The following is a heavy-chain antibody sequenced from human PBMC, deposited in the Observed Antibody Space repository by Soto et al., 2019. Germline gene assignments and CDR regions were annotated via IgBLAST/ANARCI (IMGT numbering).Heavy chain of an antibody. D-gene: IGHD3-10*01. J-gene: IGHJ4*02. Sequence: QVQLVQSGAEVKKPGASVKLSCKASGYTFTRYAIHWVRQAPGQRLECMGWINTDNGNTKYSQKFQGRVTITRDTSASTAYMELSSLTSEDTAVYFCARAPSGYYFDNWGQGTLVTVSS. CDR1: GYTFTRYA. CDR3: ARAPSGYYFDN. V-gene: IGHV1-3*04. CDR2: INTDNGNT.